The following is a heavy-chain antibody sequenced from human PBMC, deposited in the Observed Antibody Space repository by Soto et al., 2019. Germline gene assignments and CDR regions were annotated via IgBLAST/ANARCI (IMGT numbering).Heavy chain of an antibody. Sequence: ASVKVSCKTSGYTFSNYGITWVRQAPGQPLEWMGVINPHGGSTAYAQKFKGRVTLTRDTSASTVYMEVSSLTSEDTAMYYCARSSGGNFGIIIEGTNWFAPWGQGTLVTVSS. CDR2: INPHGGST. CDR3: ARSSGGNFGIIIEGTNWFAP. V-gene: IGHV1-18*01. J-gene: IGHJ5*02. D-gene: IGHD1-26*01. CDR1: GYTFSNYG.